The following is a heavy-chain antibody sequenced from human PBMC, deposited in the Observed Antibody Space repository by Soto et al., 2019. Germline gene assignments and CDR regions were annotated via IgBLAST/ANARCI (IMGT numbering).Heavy chain of an antibody. V-gene: IGHV1-69*02. Sequence: GAAVKVSCKASGGTFSSYTISWVRQAPGQGLEWMGRIIPILGIANYAQKFQGRVTITADKSTSTAYMELSSLRSEDTAGYYCASSDFWSGYPTVYYYYYYMDVWGKGTTVTVSS. CDR3: ASSDFWSGYPTVYYYYYYMDV. J-gene: IGHJ6*03. CDR1: GGTFSSYT. CDR2: IIPILGIA. D-gene: IGHD3-3*01.